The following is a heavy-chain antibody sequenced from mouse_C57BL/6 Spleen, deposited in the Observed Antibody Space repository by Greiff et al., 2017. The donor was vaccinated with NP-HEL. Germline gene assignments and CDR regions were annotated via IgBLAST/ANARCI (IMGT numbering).Heavy chain of an antibody. CDR2: IDPSDSET. Sequence: QVQLQQPGAELVRPGSSAKLSCKASGYTFTSYWMHWVKQRPIQGLEWIGNIDPSDSETHYNQKFKDKATLTVDKSSSTAYMQLSSLTSEDSAVYYCARRDYGSSYGYFDVWGTGTTVTVSS. D-gene: IGHD1-1*01. CDR3: ARRDYGSSYGYFDV. CDR1: GYTFTSYW. V-gene: IGHV1-52*01. J-gene: IGHJ1*03.